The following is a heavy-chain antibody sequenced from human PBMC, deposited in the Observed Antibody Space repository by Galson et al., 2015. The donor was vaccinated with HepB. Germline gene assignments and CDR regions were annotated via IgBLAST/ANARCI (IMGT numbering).Heavy chain of an antibody. V-gene: IGHV5-51*01. CDR1: GYSFTSYW. Sequence: QSGAEVKKPGESLKISCKGSGYSFTSYWIGWVRQMPGKGLEWMGIIYPGDSDTRYSPSFQGQVTISADKSISTAYLQWSSLKASDTAMYYCARHGGLDYGGNPASSDAFDIWGQGTMVTVSS. CDR2: IYPGDSDT. CDR3: ARHGGLDYGGNPASSDAFDI. J-gene: IGHJ3*02. D-gene: IGHD4-23*01.